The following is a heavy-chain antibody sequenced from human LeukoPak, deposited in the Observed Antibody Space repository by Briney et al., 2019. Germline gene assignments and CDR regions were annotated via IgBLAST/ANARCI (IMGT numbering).Heavy chain of an antibody. V-gene: IGHV3-33*01. CDR2: IWFDGSNK. CDR1: GFTFKNHG. D-gene: IGHD6-13*01. Sequence: GGSLRLSCAASGFTFKNHGMYWVRQPPGKGLEWVAVIWFDGSNKYYAEAVQGRFTISRDNSRNILSLQMDSVRVEDTAAYYCVRWGPGAAVDYWGQGTQVTVSS. J-gene: IGHJ4*02. CDR3: VRWGPGAAVDY.